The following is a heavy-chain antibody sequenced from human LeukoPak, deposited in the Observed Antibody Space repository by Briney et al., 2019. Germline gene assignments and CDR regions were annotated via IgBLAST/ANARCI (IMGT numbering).Heavy chain of an antibody. J-gene: IGHJ6*02. D-gene: IGHD3-22*01. V-gene: IGHV3-30*03. Sequence: GGSLRLSCAASGFTFSSYGMHWVRQAPGKGLEWVAVISYDGSNKYYADSVKGRFTISRDNSKNTLYLQMNSLRAEDTAVYYCARDDYYDSSGYYPYYGMDVWGQGTTVTVSS. CDR3: ARDDYYDSSGYYPYYGMDV. CDR2: ISYDGSNK. CDR1: GFTFSSYG.